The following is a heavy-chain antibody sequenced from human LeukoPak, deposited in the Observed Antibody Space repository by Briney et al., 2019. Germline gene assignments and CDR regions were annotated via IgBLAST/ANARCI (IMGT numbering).Heavy chain of an antibody. Sequence: GGSLRLSCAASGFTFSSYAMSWVRQAPGKGLEWVSAISGSGGSTYYADSVKGRFTISRDNSKNTLYLQMGSLRAEDMAVYYCARDRGSGSYYGEYYYYYYMDVWGKGTTVTISS. CDR1: GFTFSSYA. V-gene: IGHV3-23*01. J-gene: IGHJ6*03. CDR3: ARDRGSGSYYGEYYYYYYMDV. CDR2: ISGSGGST. D-gene: IGHD1-26*01.